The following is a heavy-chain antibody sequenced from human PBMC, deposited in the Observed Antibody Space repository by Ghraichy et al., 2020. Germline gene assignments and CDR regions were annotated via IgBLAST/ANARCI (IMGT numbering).Heavy chain of an antibody. J-gene: IGHJ4*02. CDR3: VRSRFGAYAGYDLSY. CDR1: GFSFSSYS. CDR2: ISSSSRNI. D-gene: IGHD5-12*01. V-gene: IGHV3-48*02. Sequence: GGSLRLSCEATGFSFSSYSMNWVRQAPGKGLEWVSYISSSSRNIYYADSVKGRFTISRDNAKNSLYLQMNSLRDEDTAVYYCVRSRFGAYAGYDLSYWGQGTLVTVSS.